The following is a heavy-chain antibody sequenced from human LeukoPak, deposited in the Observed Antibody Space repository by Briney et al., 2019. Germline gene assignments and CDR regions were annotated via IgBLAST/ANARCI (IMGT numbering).Heavy chain of an antibody. CDR1: GFSFSRYW. J-gene: IGHJ6*02. D-gene: IGHD2-21*02. CDR3: ARDGSCDGDCYWEDHNFYGLDV. V-gene: IGHV3-7*01. Sequence: QPGGSLRLSCAASGFSFSRYWMSWVRQAPGKGLEWVANIKQDGSAKYSVDSVKGRFTISRDNAKNSLYLQMNSLRADDTAVYYCARDGSCDGDCYWEDHNFYGLDVWGQGATVTVSS. CDR2: IKQDGSAK.